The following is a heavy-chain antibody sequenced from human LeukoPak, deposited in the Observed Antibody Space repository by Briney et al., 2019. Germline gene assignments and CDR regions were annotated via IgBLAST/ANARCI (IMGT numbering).Heavy chain of an antibody. Sequence: GASVKASRKASGYTFTSYGISWVRQAPGQGLEWMGWINPNSGGTNYAQKFQGRVTMTRDTSISTAYMELSRLRSDDTAVYYCARAPFTMVRGVSISPLGYWGQGTLVTVSS. J-gene: IGHJ4*02. CDR3: ARAPFTMVRGVSISPLGY. CDR1: GYTFTSYG. D-gene: IGHD3-10*01. V-gene: IGHV1-2*02. CDR2: INPNSGGT.